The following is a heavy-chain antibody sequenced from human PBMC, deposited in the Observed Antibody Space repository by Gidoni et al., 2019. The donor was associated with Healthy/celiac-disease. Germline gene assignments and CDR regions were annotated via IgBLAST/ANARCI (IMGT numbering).Heavy chain of an antibody. V-gene: IGHV4-39*01. Sequence: QLQLQESGPGLVKPSETLSLTCTVSGGSISSSSYYWGWIRQPPGKGLAWIGSIYYRGSTYYNPSLKSRVTISVDTSKNQFSLKLSSVTAADTAVYYCARWLQLLAFGYWGQGTLVTVSS. CDR2: IYYRGST. CDR1: GGSISSSSYY. D-gene: IGHD5-12*01. J-gene: IGHJ4*02. CDR3: ARWLQLLAFGY.